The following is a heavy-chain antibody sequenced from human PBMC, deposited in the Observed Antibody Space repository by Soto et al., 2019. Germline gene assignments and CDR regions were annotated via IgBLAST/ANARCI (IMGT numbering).Heavy chain of an antibody. CDR2: IFSDNER. Sequence: PGPTLVNPTETLTLTCPVSGFSLTTDKMGVSWIRQPPGKALEWLAHIFSDNERSYSTSLQGRLTISKDTSGSQVVLSMTNVDPVDTATYYCARMKVDSYQFYYAMDVWGQGTTVTVSS. CDR1: GFSLTTDKMG. D-gene: IGHD3-9*01. V-gene: IGHV2-26*01. J-gene: IGHJ6*02. CDR3: ARMKVDSYQFYYAMDV.